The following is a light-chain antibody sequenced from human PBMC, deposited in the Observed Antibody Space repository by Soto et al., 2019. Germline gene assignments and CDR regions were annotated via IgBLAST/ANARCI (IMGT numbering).Light chain of an antibody. Sequence: VLTQSSSASASLGSSVKLTCTLSSGHSTYVIAWHQQQSGKAPRYLMKVEGSGSYNKGSGVPDRFSGSSSGADRYLTISNLQSEDEADYYCETWDGNSWVFGGGTKLTVL. V-gene: IGLV4-60*03. J-gene: IGLJ3*02. CDR1: SGHSTYV. CDR3: ETWDGNSWV. CDR2: VEGSGSY.